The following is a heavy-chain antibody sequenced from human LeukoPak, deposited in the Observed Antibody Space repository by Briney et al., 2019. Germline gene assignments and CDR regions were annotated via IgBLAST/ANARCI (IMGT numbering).Heavy chain of an antibody. CDR2: IKSKTDGGTT. D-gene: IGHD6-13*01. CDR3: TTAGSIDSSSSIDY. Sequence: GGSLRLSCAASGFTFSNAWMSWVRQAPGKGLEWVGRIKSKTDGGTTDYAAPVKGRFTISRDGSKNTLYLQMNSLKTEDTAVYYCTTAGSIDSSSSIDYWGQGTLVTVSS. V-gene: IGHV3-15*01. CDR1: GFTFSNAW. J-gene: IGHJ4*02.